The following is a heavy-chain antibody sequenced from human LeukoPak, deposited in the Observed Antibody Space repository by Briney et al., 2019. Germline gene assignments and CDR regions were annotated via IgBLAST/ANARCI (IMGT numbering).Heavy chain of an antibody. CDR2: INWNGGSA. J-gene: IGHJ4*02. Sequence: PGGSLRLSCAASGFTFDDYGMSWVRQAPGKGLEWVSGINWNGGSAGYADSVKGRFTISRDNAKNSLYLQMNSLRAEDTALYYCARRTGYYYDSSGYYYFDYWGQGTLVTVSS. CDR1: GFTFDDYG. CDR3: ARRTGYYYDSSGYYYFDY. D-gene: IGHD3-22*01. V-gene: IGHV3-20*04.